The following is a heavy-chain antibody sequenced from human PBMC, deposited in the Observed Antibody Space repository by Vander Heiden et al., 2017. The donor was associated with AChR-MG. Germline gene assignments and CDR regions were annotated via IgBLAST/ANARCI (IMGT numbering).Heavy chain of an antibody. Sequence: EVQLLESGGGLVQPGGSLRLSCAASGFTFSSYAMTWVRQAPGEGLEWVSDIKDSGGHRYYADSVKGRFTISRDNSRNTLFLEMNSLRAEDTAVYYCAKPHYYYDSSGSSGPSGAGDYWGQGTLVTVSS. CDR3: AKPHYYYDSSGSSGPSGAGDY. D-gene: IGHD3-22*01. CDR1: GFTFSSYA. CDR2: IKDSGGHR. J-gene: IGHJ4*02. V-gene: IGHV3-23*01.